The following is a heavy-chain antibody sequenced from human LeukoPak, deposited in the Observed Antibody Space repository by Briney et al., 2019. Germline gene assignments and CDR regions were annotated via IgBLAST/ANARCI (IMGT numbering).Heavy chain of an antibody. V-gene: IGHV3-23*01. CDR2: ISGSGGTT. Sequence: GSLRLSCAASGFTFSSYAMNWVRQAPGRGLEWVSVISGSGGTTYYADSVKGRFTISRDSSKNTLYLQMNSLRAEDTAVYYCAKVSGGGLYYDGMDVWGQGTTVTVSS. J-gene: IGHJ6*02. CDR3: AKVSGGGLYYDGMDV. CDR1: GFTFSSYA. D-gene: IGHD1-14*01.